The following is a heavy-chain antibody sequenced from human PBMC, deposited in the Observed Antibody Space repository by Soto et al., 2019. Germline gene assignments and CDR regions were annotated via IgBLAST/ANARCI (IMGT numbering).Heavy chain of an antibody. J-gene: IGHJ2*01. CDR2: IIPIFGTA. V-gene: IGHV1-69*12. CDR1: GGTFSSYT. CDR3: ARGNPRWLQWWYFDL. D-gene: IGHD5-12*01. Sequence: QVQLVQSGAEVKKPGSSVTVSCKASGGTFSSYTISWVRQSPGQGLEWMGGIIPIFGTANYAQKFQGRVTSTADESTSTAYMELSSLRSEDTAVYYCARGNPRWLQWWYFDLWGRGTLVTVSS.